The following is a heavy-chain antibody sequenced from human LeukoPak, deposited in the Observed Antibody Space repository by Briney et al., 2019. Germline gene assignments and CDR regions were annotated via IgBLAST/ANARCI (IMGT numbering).Heavy chain of an antibody. CDR1: LFTFHHYC. D-gene: IGHD4/OR15-4a*01. J-gene: IGHJ4*02. V-gene: IGHV3-33*01. Sequence: PGGSLTLSYLACLFTFHHYCLLDLRQAPGKGLEWLAVIWYDGSNIYYADPVKGRFAISRDNYKNTLYLQINSLTAEDTAVYYCARARYDYDACNVSALDYWGLGTLVTASS. CDR3: ARARYDYDACNVSALDY. CDR2: IWYDGSNI.